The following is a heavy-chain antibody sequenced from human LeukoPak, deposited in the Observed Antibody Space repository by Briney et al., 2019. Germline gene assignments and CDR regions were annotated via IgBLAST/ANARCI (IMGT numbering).Heavy chain of an antibody. CDR2: ISAYIGNP. Sequence: GASVKVSCKASGDTFTSYGISWVRQGPGQGLEWMGWISAYIGNPTYAQKLQGRVTVTTDTSPSTAYMELRSLRSDDTAVYYCARAGQGFYYDTSAYYYDYWGQGTLVTVSS. J-gene: IGHJ4*02. D-gene: IGHD3-22*01. CDR1: GDTFTSYG. CDR3: ARAGQGFYYDTSAYYYDY. V-gene: IGHV1-18*01.